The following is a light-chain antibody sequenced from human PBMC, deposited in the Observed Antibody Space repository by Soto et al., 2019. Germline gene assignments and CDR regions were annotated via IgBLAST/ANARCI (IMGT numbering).Light chain of an antibody. J-gene: IGKJ1*01. Sequence: SVLTQSPGTLSLPPGARATLFCRASQSVSSTSLAWYQQKPGQAPRLLIYGASTRATGIPDRFSGSGSGTDFTLTISRVEPEDFALYYCQQYGTSLWTFGQGTKVDIK. V-gene: IGKV3-20*01. CDR1: QSVSSTS. CDR2: GAS. CDR3: QQYGTSLWT.